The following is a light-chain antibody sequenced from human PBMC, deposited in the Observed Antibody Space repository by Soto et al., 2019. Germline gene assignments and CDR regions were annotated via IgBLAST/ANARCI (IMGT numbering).Light chain of an antibody. CDR2: EVN. CDR3: NSYTSSTTYV. Sequence: LTQPASVSGSPGQSITISCTGTSSDVGGYNSVSWYQQHPGKAPKLMIYEVNNRPSGVSTRFSGSKSGNTASLTISGLQAEDEADYYCNSYTSSTTYVFGTGTKVTVL. CDR1: SSDVGGYNS. V-gene: IGLV2-14*01. J-gene: IGLJ1*01.